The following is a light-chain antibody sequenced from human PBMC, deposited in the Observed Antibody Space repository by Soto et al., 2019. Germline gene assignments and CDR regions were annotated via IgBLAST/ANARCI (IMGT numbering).Light chain of an antibody. CDR2: EVN. CDR3: SSYAGDNSVI. V-gene: IGLV2-8*01. CDR1: SSDVGGYNY. Sequence: QSALTQPPSASGSPGQSVTISCTGSSSDVGGYNYVSWNQHHPGNAPKLMIYEVNKRPSGVPDRFSGSKSGNTASLSFSGRQAEDEADYYCSSYAGDNSVIFGGGTKLTVL. J-gene: IGLJ2*01.